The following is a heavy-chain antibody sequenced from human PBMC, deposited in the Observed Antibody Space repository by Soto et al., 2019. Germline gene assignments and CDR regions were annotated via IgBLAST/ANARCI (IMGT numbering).Heavy chain of an antibody. V-gene: IGHV3-23*01. CDR1: GFTFSSYA. Sequence: GGSLRLSCAVSGFTFSSYAMSWVRQAPGKGLEWVSSISDSAGYTYYADSVKGRFTISRDNSKNTLYLHMNSLRGEDTAVYYCAKNQVGGYYAIFYFDYWGLGTLVTVSS. CDR3: AKNQVGGYYAIFYFDY. J-gene: IGHJ4*02. D-gene: IGHD1-26*01. CDR2: ISDSAGYT.